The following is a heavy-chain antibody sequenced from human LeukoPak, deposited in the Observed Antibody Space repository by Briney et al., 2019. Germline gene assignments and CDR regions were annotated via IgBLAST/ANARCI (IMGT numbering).Heavy chain of an antibody. J-gene: IGHJ6*03. D-gene: IGHD3-22*01. V-gene: IGHV4-39*01. CDR2: IYYSGST. CDR3: ATRTRYYYDSSGYYYYYMDV. Sequence: PSETLSLTCTVSGGSISSSSYYWGWIRQPPGKGLEWIGSIYYSGSTYYNPSLKSRVTISVDTSKNQFSLKLSSVTAADTAVYYCATRTRYYYDSSGYYYYYMDVWGKGTTVTTSS. CDR1: GGSISSSSYY.